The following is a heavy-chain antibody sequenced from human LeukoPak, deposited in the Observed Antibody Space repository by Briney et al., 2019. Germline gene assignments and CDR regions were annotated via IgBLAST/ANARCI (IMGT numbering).Heavy chain of an antibody. D-gene: IGHD4-17*01. Sequence: SETLSLTCTVSGGSISSYYWSWMRQPAGKGLEWIGRIYTSGSTNCNPSLKSRVTMSVDTSKNQFSLKLSSVTAADTAVYYCARAASYGDWKVGWLDPWGQGTLVTVSS. CDR2: IYTSGST. CDR3: ARAASYGDWKVGWLDP. J-gene: IGHJ5*02. CDR1: GGSISSYY. V-gene: IGHV4-4*07.